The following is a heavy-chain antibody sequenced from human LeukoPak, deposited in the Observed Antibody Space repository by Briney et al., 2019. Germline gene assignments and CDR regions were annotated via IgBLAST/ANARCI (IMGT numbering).Heavy chain of an antibody. Sequence: SETLSLTCTVSGGSISGYYWSRIRQPPGKALEFIGYIYSSGSSKNNPSLQSRVTISVDTSKNQFSLMVKSVTAADTAAYYCARLSGGGGNLLDSWGQGTLVTVSS. V-gene: IGHV4-59*08. J-gene: IGHJ4*02. CDR3: ARLSGGGGNLLDS. CDR1: GGSISGYY. D-gene: IGHD4-23*01. CDR2: IYSSGSS.